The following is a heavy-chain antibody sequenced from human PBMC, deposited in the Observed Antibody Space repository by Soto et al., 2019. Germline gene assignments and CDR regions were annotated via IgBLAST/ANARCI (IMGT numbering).Heavy chain of an antibody. CDR3: ARGTDIAIAPAKGAFDF. CDR1: GPSVTDGGYY. Sequence: QVRLQESGPGLVRPSQTLSLTCRVPGPSVTDGGYYWTWIRQFPEKGLEWIGYIYYTGSTYYNPSLAGRLTISSDTSKNQFSLKLDSVTAADTGVYYCARGTDIAIAPAKGAFDFWGPGTLVTVS. J-gene: IGHJ4*02. D-gene: IGHD3-9*01. CDR2: IYYTGST. V-gene: IGHV4-31*03.